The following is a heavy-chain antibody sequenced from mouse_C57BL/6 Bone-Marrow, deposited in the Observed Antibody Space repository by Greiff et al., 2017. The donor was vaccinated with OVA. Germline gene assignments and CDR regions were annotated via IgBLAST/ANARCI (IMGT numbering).Heavy chain of an antibody. CDR3: TTHGSPFDY. V-gene: IGHV14-4*01. D-gene: IGHD1-1*01. J-gene: IGHJ2*01. CDR1: GFNIKDDY. CDR2: IDPENGDT. Sequence: DVQLVESGAELVRPGASVKLSCTASGFNIKDDYMHWVKQRPEQGLEWIGWIDPENGDTEYASKFQGKATITADTSSNTAYLQLSSLTSEDTAVYYCTTHGSPFDYWGQGTTLTVSS.